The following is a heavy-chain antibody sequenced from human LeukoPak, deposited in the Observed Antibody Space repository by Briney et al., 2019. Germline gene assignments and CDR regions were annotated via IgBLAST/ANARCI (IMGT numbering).Heavy chain of an antibody. J-gene: IGHJ4*02. CDR2: IIPIFGTA. CDR3: ARGGIAVDRFDY. V-gene: IGHV1-69*06. D-gene: IGHD6-19*01. Sequence: GASVKVSCKASGGTFSSYAISWVRQAPGQVLEWMGGIIPIFGTANYAQKFQGRVTITADKSTSTAYMELSSLRSEDTAVYYCARGGIAVDRFDYWGQGTLVTVSS. CDR1: GGTFSSYA.